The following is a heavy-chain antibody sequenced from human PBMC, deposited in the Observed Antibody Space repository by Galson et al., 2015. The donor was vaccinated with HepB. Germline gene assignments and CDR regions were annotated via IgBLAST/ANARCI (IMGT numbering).Heavy chain of an antibody. CDR2: INHSGST. V-gene: IGHV4-34*01. Sequence: ETLSLTCAVYGGSFSGYYWSWIRQPPGKGLEWIGEINHSGSTNYNPSLKSRVTISVDTSKNQFSLKLSSVTAADTAVYYCARGPKTADIVVVPAAQSRYFQHWGQGTLVTVSS. CDR1: GGSFSGYY. CDR3: ARGPKTADIVVVPAAQSRYFQH. J-gene: IGHJ1*01. D-gene: IGHD2-2*01.